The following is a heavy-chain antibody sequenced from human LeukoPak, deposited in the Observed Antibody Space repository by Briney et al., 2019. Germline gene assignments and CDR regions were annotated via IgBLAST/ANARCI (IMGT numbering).Heavy chain of an antibody. CDR3: ASYDFWSGYYGRENNWFDP. CDR2: IYHSGST. D-gene: IGHD3-3*01. Sequence: SETLSLTCAVSGYSISSGYYCGWIRQPPGKGLEWIGSIYHSGSTYYNPSPKSRVTISVDTSKNQFSLKLSFVTAADTAVYYCASYDFWSGYYGRENNWFDPWGQGTLVTVSS. CDR1: GYSISSGYY. V-gene: IGHV4-38-2*01. J-gene: IGHJ5*02.